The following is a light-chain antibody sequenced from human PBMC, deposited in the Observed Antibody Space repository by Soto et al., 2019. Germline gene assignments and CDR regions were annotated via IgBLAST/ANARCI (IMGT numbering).Light chain of an antibody. J-gene: IGKJ1*01. Sequence: EIVMTQSPATLSVSPGERATLSCRASQSVSSNLAWYQQKPGQAPRLLIYDESTRATGIPARFSGSGSGTEFTLTISSLQSEDFALYYCQQYNNWPWTFGQGTKVEIK. V-gene: IGKV3-15*01. CDR2: DES. CDR1: QSVSSN. CDR3: QQYNNWPWT.